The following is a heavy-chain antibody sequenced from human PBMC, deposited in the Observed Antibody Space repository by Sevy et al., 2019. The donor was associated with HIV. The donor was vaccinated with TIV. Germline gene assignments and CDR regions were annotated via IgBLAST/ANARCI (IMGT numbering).Heavy chain of an antibody. D-gene: IGHD3-22*01. Sequence: GGSLRLSCAASGFTFSSYAMSWVRQPPGKGLEWVSAISGSGGSTYYADSVKGRFTISRDNSKNTLYLQMNSLRAEDTAVYYCAKDDTMIVVVIDYWGQGTLVTVSS. CDR1: GFTFSSYA. CDR3: AKDDTMIVVVIDY. V-gene: IGHV3-23*01. CDR2: ISGSGGST. J-gene: IGHJ4*02.